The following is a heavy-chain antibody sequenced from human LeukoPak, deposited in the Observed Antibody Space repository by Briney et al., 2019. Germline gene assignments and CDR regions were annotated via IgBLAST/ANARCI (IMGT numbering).Heavy chain of an antibody. V-gene: IGHV3-30*04. CDR3: ARVPSGNYYYYMDV. Sequence: GGSLRLSCAASGFTFSSYAMHWVRQAPGKGLEWVAVISYDGSNKYYADSVKGRFTISRDNSKNTLYLQMNSLRAEDTAVYYCARVPSGNYYYYMDVWGKGTTVTVSS. CDR2: ISYDGSNK. J-gene: IGHJ6*03. CDR1: GFTFSSYA.